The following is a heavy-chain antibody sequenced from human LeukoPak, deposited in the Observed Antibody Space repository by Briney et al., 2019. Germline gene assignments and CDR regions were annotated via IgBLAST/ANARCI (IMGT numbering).Heavy chain of an antibody. D-gene: IGHD3-16*01. CDR3: AITGESSNWFLYFDY. CDR1: EFTVSSHY. CDR2: IYTDGST. Sequence: PGGSLGLSCAASEFTVSSHYMSWVRQAPGKGLEWVSVIYTDGSTFYADSVKGRFTISRDNSKNTLYLQMNSLRAEDTAVYYCAITGESSNWFLYFDYWGQGTLVTVSS. V-gene: IGHV3-53*01. J-gene: IGHJ4*02.